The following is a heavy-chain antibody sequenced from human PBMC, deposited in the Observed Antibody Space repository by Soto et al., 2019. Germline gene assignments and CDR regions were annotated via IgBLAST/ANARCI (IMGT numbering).Heavy chain of an antibody. CDR1: GFIFDDYA. CDR3: AKVVVIALYYGMDV. J-gene: IGHJ6*02. CDR2: ISWNSGTI. D-gene: IGHD2-21*01. V-gene: IGHV3-9*01. Sequence: EVQLVESGGGLVQPGRSLRLSCAASGFIFDDYAMHWVRQAPGKGLEWVSGISWNSGTIGYADSVKGRFTISRDNAKNSLDLQMNSLRAEDTALYYCAKVVVIALYYGMDVWGQGPTVTVSS.